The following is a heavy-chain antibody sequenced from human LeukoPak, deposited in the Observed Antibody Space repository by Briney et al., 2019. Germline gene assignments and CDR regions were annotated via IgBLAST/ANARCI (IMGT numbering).Heavy chain of an antibody. CDR2: ISSRSTYI. CDR1: GFTISNNY. Sequence: GGSLRLSCAASGFTISNNYIRWLRQAPGKGLEWVSSISSRSTYIYHADSVKGRFTISRDNAKNSLFLQMNSLRAEDTAVYFCAKSTRAVMAMMDVWGKGTTVTVSS. D-gene: IGHD3-16*01. V-gene: IGHV3-21*01. J-gene: IGHJ6*04. CDR3: AKSTRAVMAMMDV.